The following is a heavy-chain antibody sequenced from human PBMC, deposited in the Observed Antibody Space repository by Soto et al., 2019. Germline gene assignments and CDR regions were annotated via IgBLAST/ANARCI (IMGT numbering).Heavy chain of an antibody. CDR2: IYYSGRT. D-gene: IGHD2-2*02. CDR1: GGSISRYY. Sequence: QVQLQESGPGLVKPSETLSLTCTVSGGSISRYYWSWIRQPPGKGLEWIGYIYYSGRTNYNPSLKCRAPXSXDXXKNQFSLKLSSVTAADTAVYYCARGYCSSTSCYIWDNWFDPWGQGTLVTVSS. CDR3: ARGYCSSTSCYIWDNWFDP. V-gene: IGHV4-59*01. J-gene: IGHJ5*02.